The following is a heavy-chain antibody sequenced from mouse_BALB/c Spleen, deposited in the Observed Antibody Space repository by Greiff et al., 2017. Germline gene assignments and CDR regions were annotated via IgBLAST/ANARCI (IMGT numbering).Heavy chain of an antibody. CDR3: TPYDYDFYAMDD. CDR1: GYTFTSYW. D-gene: IGHD2-4*01. V-gene: IGHV1S127*01. Sequence: QVQLQQPGAELVKPGASVKMSCKASGYTFTSYWMHWVKQRPGQGLEWIGTIDPSDSYTSSNQKFTGKATLTVDTSSSTAYMQISSLTSEDSAVYYCTPYDYDFYAMDDGGKGTSVTVSS. J-gene: IGHJ4*01. CDR2: IDPSDSYT.